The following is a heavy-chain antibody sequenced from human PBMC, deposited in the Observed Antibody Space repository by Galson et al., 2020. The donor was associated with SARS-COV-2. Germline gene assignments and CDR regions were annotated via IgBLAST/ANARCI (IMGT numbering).Heavy chain of an antibody. Sequence: GGSLRLFCAAFGFTFSGSAIHWVRQASGKGLEWVGRIKSKANSYATAYAASVKGRFTMSRDDSKNTAYLQMNSLKTEDTALYYCTRGYCSSSTSYPEFDPWSQGTLVAVSS. J-gene: IGHJ5*02. D-gene: IGHD2-2*01. CDR3: TRGYCSSSTSYPEFDP. V-gene: IGHV3-73*01. CDR2: IKSKANSYAT. CDR1: GFTFSGSA.